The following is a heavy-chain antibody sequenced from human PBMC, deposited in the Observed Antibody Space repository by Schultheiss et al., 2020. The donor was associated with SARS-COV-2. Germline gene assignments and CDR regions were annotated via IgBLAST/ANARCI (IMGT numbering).Heavy chain of an antibody. V-gene: IGHV4-39*07. J-gene: IGHJ4*02. CDR2: IYYSGST. D-gene: IGHD5-18*01. CDR1: GGSISSGSYY. Sequence: SETLSLTCTVSGGSISSGSYYWSWIRQPAGKGLEWIGSIYYSGSTYYNPSLKSRVTISVDTSKNQFSLKLSSVTAADTAVYYCARKAGYGTFDYWGQGTLVTVSS. CDR3: ARKAGYGTFDY.